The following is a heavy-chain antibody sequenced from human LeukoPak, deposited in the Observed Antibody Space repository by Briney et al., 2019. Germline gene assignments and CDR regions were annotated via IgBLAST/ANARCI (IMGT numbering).Heavy chain of an antibody. CDR2: LKRRFAGETA. V-gene: IGHV3-15*01. D-gene: IGHD1-26*01. CDR1: GFPSTETW. CDR3: TTVNSGGPSSYFFDF. Sequence: GGSLRLSCAGSGFPSTETWMSWVRQAPGKGLEWVARLKRRFAGETADYAAPVEGRFTVSRDDSTNMVYLQMNSLKSDDTAVYYCTTVNSGGPSSYFFDFWGHGTLVTVSS. J-gene: IGHJ4*01.